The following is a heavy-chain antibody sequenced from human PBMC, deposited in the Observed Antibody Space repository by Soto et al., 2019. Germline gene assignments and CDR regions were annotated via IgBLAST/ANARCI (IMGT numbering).Heavy chain of an antibody. CDR1: GFTFNSYG. CDR3: AREAGTWHLPLNWFDP. Sequence: GGSLRLSCAASGFTFNSYGIHWVRQAPGKGLEWVSYISSSSSTIYYADSVKGRFTISRDNAKNSLYLQMNSLRDEDTAVYYCAREAGTWHLPLNWFDPWGQGTLVTVSS. CDR2: ISSSSSTI. V-gene: IGHV3-48*02. D-gene: IGHD6-19*01. J-gene: IGHJ5*02.